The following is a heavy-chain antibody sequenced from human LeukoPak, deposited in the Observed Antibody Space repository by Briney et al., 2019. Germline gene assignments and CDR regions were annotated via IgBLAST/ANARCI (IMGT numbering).Heavy chain of an antibody. CDR3: ARQGGGFWYFDL. J-gene: IGHJ2*01. CDR1: GGSISSYY. D-gene: IGHD6-25*01. Sequence: SETLSLTCTVSGGSISSYYWSWIRQPPGKGLEWIGYIYYSGSTNYNPSLKSRVIISVDTSKNQFSLKLSSVTAADTAVYYCARQGGGFWYFDLWGRGTLVTVSS. V-gene: IGHV4-59*08. CDR2: IYYSGST.